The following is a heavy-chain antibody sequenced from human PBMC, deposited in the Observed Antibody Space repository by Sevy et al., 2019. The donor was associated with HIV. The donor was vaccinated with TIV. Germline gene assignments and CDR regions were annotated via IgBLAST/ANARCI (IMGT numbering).Heavy chain of an antibody. J-gene: IGHJ4*02. D-gene: IGHD3-10*01. Sequence: SETLSLTCAVYGGSFSGDYWSWIRQPPGKGLEWIGEIHHSGSTNYNPSLMSRVTISVDTSKNQFSLRLSSVTAADRAVYYCARGPDQPVVRGAGPFDYWGQGTLVTVSS. CDR2: IHHSGST. V-gene: IGHV4-34*01. CDR3: ARGPDQPVVRGAGPFDY. CDR1: GGSFSGDY.